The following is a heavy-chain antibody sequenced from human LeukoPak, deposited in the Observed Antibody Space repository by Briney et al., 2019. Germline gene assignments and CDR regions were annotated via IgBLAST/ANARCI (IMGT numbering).Heavy chain of an antibody. CDR3: ARVGYSYGSPDAFDI. D-gene: IGHD5-18*01. V-gene: IGHV4-61*01. J-gene: IGHJ3*02. CDR1: GYSISSGYY. Sequence: SETLSLTCTVSGYSISSGYYWGWIRQPPGKGLEWIGYIYYSGSTNYNPSLKSRVTISVDTSKNQFSLKLSSVTAADTAVYYCARVGYSYGSPDAFDIWGQGTMVTVSS. CDR2: IYYSGST.